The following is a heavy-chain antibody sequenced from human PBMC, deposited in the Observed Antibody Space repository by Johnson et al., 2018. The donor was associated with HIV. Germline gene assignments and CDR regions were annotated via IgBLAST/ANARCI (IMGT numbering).Heavy chain of an antibody. CDR2: IKQDGSEK. CDR1: GFIFSSYW. Sequence: EVQLVESGGGLVQPGGSLRLSCAASGFIFSSYWMSWVRQAPGRGLEWVANIKQDGSEKYYADSVKGRFTISRDNSKNTVYLQMNSLSADETAVYYLAKDVDVWVAWIQLWAPAFDIWGQGTRVTVS. J-gene: IGHJ3*02. D-gene: IGHD5-18*01. V-gene: IGHV3-7*01. CDR3: AKDVDVWVAWIQLWAPAFDI.